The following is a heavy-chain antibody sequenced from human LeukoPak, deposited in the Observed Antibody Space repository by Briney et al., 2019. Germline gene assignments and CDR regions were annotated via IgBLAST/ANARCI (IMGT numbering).Heavy chain of an antibody. V-gene: IGHV1-24*01. CDR1: GYTLSELS. D-gene: IGHD3-16*02. Sequence: ASVKVSCKVSGYTLSELSMHWVRQAPGKGLEWMGGFDPEDGETIYAQKFQDRVTMTEDTSTDTAYMELSSLRSEDTAVYYCATGKRITITFGGVIVRRYWFDPWGQGTLVTVSS. J-gene: IGHJ5*02. CDR2: FDPEDGET. CDR3: ATGKRITITFGGVIVRRYWFDP.